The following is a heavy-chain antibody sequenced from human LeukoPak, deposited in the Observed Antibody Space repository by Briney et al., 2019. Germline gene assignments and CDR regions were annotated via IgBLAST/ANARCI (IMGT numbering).Heavy chain of an antibody. CDR3: AGRVRPPPSGTLFDY. J-gene: IGHJ4*02. D-gene: IGHD6-13*01. Sequence: ASVKVSCKASGYTFTGYYMHWVRQAPGQGLEWMGWINPNSGGTNYAQKFQGRVTMTRDTSISTAYMELSRLRSDDTAVYYCAGRVRPPPSGTLFDYWGQGTLVTVSS. CDR2: INPNSGGT. CDR1: GYTFTGYY. V-gene: IGHV1-2*02.